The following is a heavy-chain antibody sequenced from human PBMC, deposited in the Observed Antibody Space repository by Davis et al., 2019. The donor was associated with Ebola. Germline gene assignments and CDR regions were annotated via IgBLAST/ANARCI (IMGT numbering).Heavy chain of an antibody. CDR3: ARVDMTTVTFDY. CDR1: GGPISSYY. J-gene: IGHJ4*02. D-gene: IGHD4-17*01. V-gene: IGHV4-59*01. Sequence: SETLSLTCAVSGGPISSYYWSWIRQPPGKGLEWIGYIYYSGSTNYNPSLKSRVTISVDTSKNQFSLKLSSVTAADTAVYYCARVDMTTVTFDYWGQGTLVTVSS. CDR2: IYYSGST.